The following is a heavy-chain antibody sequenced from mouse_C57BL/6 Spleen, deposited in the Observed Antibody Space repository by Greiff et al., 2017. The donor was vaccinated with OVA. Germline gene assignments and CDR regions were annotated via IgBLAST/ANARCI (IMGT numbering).Heavy chain of an antibody. V-gene: IGHV1-80*01. CDR3: ARGDYGSSYDY. Sequence: VKVVESGAELVKPGASVKISCKASGYAFSSYWMNWVKQRPGKGLEWIGQIYPGDGDTNYNGKFKGKATLTADKSSSAAYMQLSSLTSEDSAVYFCARGDYGSSYDYWGQGTTLTVSS. CDR1: GYAFSSYW. J-gene: IGHJ2*01. D-gene: IGHD1-1*01. CDR2: IYPGDGDT.